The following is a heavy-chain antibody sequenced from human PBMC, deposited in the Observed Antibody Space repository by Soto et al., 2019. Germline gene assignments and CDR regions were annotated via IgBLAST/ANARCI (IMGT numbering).Heavy chain of an antibody. CDR2: IGTAGDT. CDR1: GSTFSSYD. Sequence: PGGSLRLSCAASGSTFSSYDMHWVRQATGKGLEWVSAIGTAGDTYYPGSVKGRFTISRENAKNSLYLQMNSLRAGDTAVYYCARGNYYGSGGTGDAFDIWGQGTMVTVSS. D-gene: IGHD3-10*01. J-gene: IGHJ3*02. CDR3: ARGNYYGSGGTGDAFDI. V-gene: IGHV3-13*01.